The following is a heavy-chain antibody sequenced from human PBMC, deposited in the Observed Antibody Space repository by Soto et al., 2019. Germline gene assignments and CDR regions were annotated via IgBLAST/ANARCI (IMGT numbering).Heavy chain of an antibody. Sequence: QLQLQESGSGLVKPSQTLSLTCAVSGGSISSGGYSWSWIRQPPGKGLEWTGYIYHSGSTYYNPSLQSRVTISVDRSKNQFSLKLSSVTAADTAVYYCARSRGFPYSYGMDVWGQGTTVTVSS. V-gene: IGHV4-30-2*01. CDR2: IYHSGST. CDR1: GGSISSGGYS. CDR3: ARSRGFPYSYGMDV. D-gene: IGHD5-12*01. J-gene: IGHJ6*02.